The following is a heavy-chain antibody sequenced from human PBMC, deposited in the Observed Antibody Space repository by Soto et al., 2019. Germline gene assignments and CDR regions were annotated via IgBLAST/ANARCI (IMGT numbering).Heavy chain of an antibody. CDR2: IWYDGSNK. D-gene: IGHD3-10*01. Sequence: GGSLRLSCAASGFTFSSYGMHWVRQAPGKGLEWVAVIWYDGSNKYYADSVKGRFTISRDNSKNTLYLQMNSLRAEDTAVYYCARDRNTGSFLLYFDYWGQGTLVTVSS. CDR1: GFTFSSYG. V-gene: IGHV3-33*01. CDR3: ARDRNTGSFLLYFDY. J-gene: IGHJ4*02.